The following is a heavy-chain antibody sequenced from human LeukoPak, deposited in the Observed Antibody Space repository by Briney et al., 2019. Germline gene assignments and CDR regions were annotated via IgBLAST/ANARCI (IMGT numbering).Heavy chain of an antibody. CDR2: INPNTGGT. V-gene: IGHV1-2*02. J-gene: IGHJ4*02. Sequence: ASVKVSCKASGYTFTGYYMHWVRQAPGQGLERVGWINPNTGGTENAQKFQGRVSMTRDTSVNTAYMELSRVTSDDTAVYYCARDGVGLEYWGQGTPVTVSS. D-gene: IGHD3-3*01. CDR3: ARDGVGLEY. CDR1: GYTFTGYY.